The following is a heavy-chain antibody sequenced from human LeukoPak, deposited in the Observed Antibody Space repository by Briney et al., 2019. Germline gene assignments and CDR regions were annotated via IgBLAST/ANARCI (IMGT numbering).Heavy chain of an antibody. CDR1: GGSFSGYY. Sequence: SETLSLTCAVYGGSFSGYYWTWIRQPPGKGLEWIGEINHSGSTNYNPSLKSRVTISVDTSKNQFSLKLSSVTAADTAVYYCARAPKYSSSWYRKYFDDGGQGTLVTASS. D-gene: IGHD6-13*01. J-gene: IGHJ4*02. V-gene: IGHV4-34*01. CDR3: ARAPKYSSSWYRKYFDD. CDR2: INHSGST.